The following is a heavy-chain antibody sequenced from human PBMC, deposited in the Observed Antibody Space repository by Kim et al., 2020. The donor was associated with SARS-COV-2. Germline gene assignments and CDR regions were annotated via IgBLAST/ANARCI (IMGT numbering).Heavy chain of an antibody. J-gene: IGHJ4*02. CDR2: IKRDGSST. V-gene: IGHV3-74*01. Sequence: GGSLRLSCAASGFTFSSYWMHWVRQAPGKGLVWVSRIKRDGSSTFYADSVKGRFTISRDNAKNTLYLQMDSLRAEDTALYYCTKAGTAGALDSCGQGTLVTVSA. CDR1: GFTFSSYW. CDR3: TKAGTAGALDS. D-gene: IGHD6-13*01.